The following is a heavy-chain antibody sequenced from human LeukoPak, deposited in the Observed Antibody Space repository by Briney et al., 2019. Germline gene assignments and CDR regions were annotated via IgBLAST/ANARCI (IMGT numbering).Heavy chain of an antibody. CDR2: LYSGADT. CDR1: GFTVATNY. D-gene: IGHD3-3*02. Sequence: GGSLRLSCTASGFTVATNYMNWVRQPPGKGLEWVSILYSGADTYYADSVKGRFVVSRDSSKNMLFLHMNALRLEDTAVYYCARIGDHFHWYLDLWGRGTLVTVSS. CDR3: ARIGDHFHWYLDL. J-gene: IGHJ2*01. V-gene: IGHV3-53*01.